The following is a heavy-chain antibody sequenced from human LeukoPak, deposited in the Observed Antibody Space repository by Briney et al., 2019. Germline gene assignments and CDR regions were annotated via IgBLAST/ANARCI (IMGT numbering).Heavy chain of an antibody. CDR1: GFTFNSAW. V-gene: IGHV3-15*01. J-gene: IGHJ4*02. Sequence: GGSLRLSCAASGFTFNSAWMSWVRQAPGKGLEWVGRIKSKGAGGTTDYATPVKGRFTTSRDDSRNMFYLQMNGLQTEDTAVYYCVAEYYGAYLYWGQGTLVTVSS. D-gene: IGHD4-17*01. CDR2: IKSKGAGGTT. CDR3: VAEYYGAYLY.